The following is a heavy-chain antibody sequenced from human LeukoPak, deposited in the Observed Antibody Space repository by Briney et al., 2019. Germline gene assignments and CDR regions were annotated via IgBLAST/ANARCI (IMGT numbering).Heavy chain of an antibody. V-gene: IGHV1-18*01. CDR3: VRDRDATPDDVRDY. CDR2: ISPFNGKT. D-gene: IGHD2-21*02. CDR1: GYTFITSG. J-gene: IGHJ4*02. Sequence: ASVKVSCKASGYTFITSGITWVRQAPGHGLKWMGWISPFNGKTRFAEEFQDRLTMTTDTPTRTAYMVLRSLRSDDTAVYYCVRDRDATPDDVRDYWGQGTLVTVSS.